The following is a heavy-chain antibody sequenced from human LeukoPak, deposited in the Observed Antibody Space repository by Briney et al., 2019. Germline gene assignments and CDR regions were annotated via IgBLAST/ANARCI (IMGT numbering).Heavy chain of an antibody. CDR1: GYTFTGYY. Sequence: ASVKVSCKASGYTFTGYYMHWVRQAPGQGVEWMGWINPNSGGTNYAQKFQGRVTMTRDTSISTAYMELSRLRSDDTAVYYCARSYSSSWYSWGPFDYWGQGTLVTVSS. V-gene: IGHV1-2*02. CDR2: INPNSGGT. J-gene: IGHJ4*02. CDR3: ARSYSSSWYSWGPFDY. D-gene: IGHD6-13*01.